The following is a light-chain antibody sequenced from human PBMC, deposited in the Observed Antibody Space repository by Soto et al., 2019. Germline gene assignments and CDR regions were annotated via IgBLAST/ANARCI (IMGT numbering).Light chain of an antibody. Sequence: EIVLTQSPVTLSLSPGERATLSCRASQSVSSYLAWFQQKPGQAPRLLIYDASKRATGIPARFSGRGSGTDFTLTISSLEPEDFAVYYCQQRRNWPPSFGGGTNVEIK. V-gene: IGKV3-11*01. CDR1: QSVSSY. J-gene: IGKJ4*01. CDR2: DAS. CDR3: QQRRNWPPS.